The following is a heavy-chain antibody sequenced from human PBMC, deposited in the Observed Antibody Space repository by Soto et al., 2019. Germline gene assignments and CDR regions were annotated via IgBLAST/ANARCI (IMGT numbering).Heavy chain of an antibody. V-gene: IGHV3-23*01. CDR1: GFTFSDHA. CDR2: ISDSVHGA. Sequence: GGSMRLSCEASGFTFSDHAMSWVRRAPGKGLEWVAAISDSVHGAVYADSVKGRFTISRDNSKNTLYLQMNSLRGEDTGVYYCARDPGRAWSARIFDFWGQGTVVTVSS. J-gene: IGHJ4*02. D-gene: IGHD6-19*01. CDR3: ARDPGRAWSARIFDF.